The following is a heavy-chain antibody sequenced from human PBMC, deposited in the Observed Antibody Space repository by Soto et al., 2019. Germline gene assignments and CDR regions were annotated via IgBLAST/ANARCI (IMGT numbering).Heavy chain of an antibody. Sequence: PGGSLRLSCAASGFTFSNYGMHWVRQAPGKGLEWVAVVSSDGSNKYYADSVKGRFTISRDNSKNTLYLQMNSLRAEDTAVYYCAKDHLYNWTDTSFYYWGQETLLTVSS. V-gene: IGHV3-30*18. CDR1: GFTFSNYG. J-gene: IGHJ4*02. D-gene: IGHD1-20*01. CDR2: VSSDGSNK. CDR3: AKDHLYNWTDTSFYY.